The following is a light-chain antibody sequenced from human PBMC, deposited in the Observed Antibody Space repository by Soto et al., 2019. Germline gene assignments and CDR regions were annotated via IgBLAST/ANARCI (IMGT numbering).Light chain of an antibody. CDR3: CSYVGSSILM. V-gene: IGLV2-23*02. CDR1: SSYVGLYNL. J-gene: IGLJ3*02. CDR2: EVN. Sequence: QSVLTQPASVSGSPGQSITISCTGTSSYVGLYNLVSWYQQLPGKAPKLIIYEVNERPSGISDRFSGSKSGSTASLTISGLQDEDEADYYCCSYVGSSILMFGGGTKVTVL.